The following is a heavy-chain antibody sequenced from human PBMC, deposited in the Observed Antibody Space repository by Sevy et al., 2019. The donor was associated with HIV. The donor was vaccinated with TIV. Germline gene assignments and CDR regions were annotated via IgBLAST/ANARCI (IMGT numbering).Heavy chain of an antibody. CDR3: AKLGGAVAGFFDY. D-gene: IGHD6-19*01. V-gene: IGHV3-23*01. J-gene: IGHJ4*02. CDR2: ISGSGGSS. Sequence: GGSLRLSCAASGFTFSRYAMSWVRQAPGKGLEWVSAISGSGGSSYYADSVKGRFTISRDNSKNTLYLQMNSLRAEDTAVYYCAKLGGAVAGFFDYWGQGTLVTVSS. CDR1: GFTFSRYA.